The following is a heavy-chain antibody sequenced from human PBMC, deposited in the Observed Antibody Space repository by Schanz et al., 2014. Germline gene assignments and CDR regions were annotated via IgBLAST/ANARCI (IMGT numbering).Heavy chain of an antibody. V-gene: IGHV3-7*04. J-gene: IGHJ5*02. Sequence: EVQLVESGGGLVQPGGSLRLSCTASGFTFSDYWMSWVRQAPGKGLEWVANIKRDGSEKNYLDSVKGRFTISRDNAKNSLYLQMSSLRAEDTAVYYCARPALWFGDNCFDPWGQGTLVIVSS. CDR3: ARPALWFGDNCFDP. CDR2: IKRDGSEK. D-gene: IGHD3-10*01. CDR1: GFTFSDYW.